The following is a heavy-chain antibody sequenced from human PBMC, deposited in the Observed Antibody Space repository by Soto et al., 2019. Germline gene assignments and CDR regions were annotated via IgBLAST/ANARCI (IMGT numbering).Heavy chain of an antibody. CDR2: ISSSGSTI. Sequence: LRLSCAASGFTFSSYGMHWVRQAPGKGLEWVSYISSSGSTIYYADSVKGRFTISRDNAKNSLYLQMNSLRAEDTAVYYCARVKDYDFWSGSLYYYGMDVWGQGTTVTVSS. CDR3: ARVKDYDFWSGSLYYYGMDV. D-gene: IGHD3-3*01. V-gene: IGHV3-48*04. J-gene: IGHJ6*02. CDR1: GFTFSSYG.